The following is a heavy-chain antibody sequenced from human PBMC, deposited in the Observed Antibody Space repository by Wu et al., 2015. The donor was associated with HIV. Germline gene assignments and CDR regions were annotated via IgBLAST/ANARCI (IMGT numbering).Heavy chain of an antibody. V-gene: IGHV1-2*02. D-gene: IGHD3-10*01. CDR3: ARAPLWFGELLSDYNMDV. CDR1: GYNFTTYD. Sequence: QVQLVQSESEVKEPGASLKVSCKTSGYNFTTYDINWVRQAPGQGLEWMGWINPNSGGTNYPQKFQGRVTMTRDASISTAYMELSSLRSDDTAVYYCARAPLWFGELLSDYNMDVWDQGP. CDR2: INPNSGGT. J-gene: IGHJ6*02.